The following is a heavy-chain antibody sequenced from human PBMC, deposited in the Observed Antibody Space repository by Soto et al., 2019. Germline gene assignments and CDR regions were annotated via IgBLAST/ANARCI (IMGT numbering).Heavy chain of an antibody. J-gene: IGHJ4*02. Sequence: GVSLRLSFAASGFTVSSNYMSWVRQAPGKGLEWVSVIYSGGSTYYADSVKGRFTISRDNSKNTLYLQMNSLRAEDTAVYYCARDIIYCSGGSCTRPLDYWGQGTLVTVSS. V-gene: IGHV3-66*01. CDR1: GFTVSSNY. CDR2: IYSGGST. CDR3: ARDIIYCSGGSCTRPLDY. D-gene: IGHD2-15*01.